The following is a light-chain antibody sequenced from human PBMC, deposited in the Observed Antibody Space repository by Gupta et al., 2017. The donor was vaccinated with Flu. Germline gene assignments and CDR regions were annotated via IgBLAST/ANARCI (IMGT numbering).Light chain of an antibody. CDR2: DAS. Sequence: PSSVSASVGDRVTITCRASQDVRTWLVWYQQKPGKAPKLLIYDASTLQRGVPSRFSGDGSGTDFSLTIDSLQPEDFATYYCQQANIYPITLGGGTKVEI. V-gene: IGKV1-12*01. CDR1: QDVRTW. CDR3: QQANIYPIT. J-gene: IGKJ4*01.